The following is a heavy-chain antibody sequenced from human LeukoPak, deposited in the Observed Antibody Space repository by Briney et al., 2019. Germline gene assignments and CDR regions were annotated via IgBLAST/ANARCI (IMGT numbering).Heavy chain of an antibody. CDR3: ARGPKQQLVRRPIFFDY. CDR2: IYYSGST. D-gene: IGHD6-13*01. Sequence: PSETLSLTCTFSGGSISSYYWSWIRQPPGKGLEWIGYIYYSGSTNYNPSLKSRVTISVDTSKNQFSLKLSSVTAADTAVYYCARGPKQQLVRRPIFFDYWGQGTLVTVSS. CDR1: GGSISSYY. V-gene: IGHV4-59*01. J-gene: IGHJ4*02.